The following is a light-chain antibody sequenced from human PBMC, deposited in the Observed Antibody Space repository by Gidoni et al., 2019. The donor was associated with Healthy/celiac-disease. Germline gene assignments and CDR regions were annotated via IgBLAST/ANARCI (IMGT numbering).Light chain of an antibody. CDR3: QSYDSSNWV. J-gene: IGLJ3*02. CDR1: SGSIASNY. V-gene: IGLV6-57*04. CDR2: EDN. Sequence: NFMLTQPHPVPDSPGKTVTISCTRSSGSIASNYVQWYQQRPGSAPTTVIYEDNQRPSGVPDRFSGSIDSSSNSASLTISGLKTEDEADYYCQSYDSSNWVFGGGTKLTVL.